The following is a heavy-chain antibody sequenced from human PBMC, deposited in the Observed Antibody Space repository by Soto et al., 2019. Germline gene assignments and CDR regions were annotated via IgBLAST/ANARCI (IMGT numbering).Heavy chain of an antibody. CDR3: ARDRGGALDS. V-gene: IGHV3-23*01. Sequence: HPGGSLRLSCVVSGFTFNTFAMTWVRQAPGKGLEWVPALSGSGSLSYYADSVKGRFTISRDNSKNTLYLQMNNLRVDETAVYFCARDRGGALDSWGQGTLVTVSS. CDR2: LSGSGSLS. CDR1: GFTFNTFA. J-gene: IGHJ4*02. D-gene: IGHD2-15*01.